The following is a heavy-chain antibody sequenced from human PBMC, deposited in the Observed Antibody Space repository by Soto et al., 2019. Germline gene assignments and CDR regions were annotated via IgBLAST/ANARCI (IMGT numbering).Heavy chain of an antibody. D-gene: IGHD3-22*01. CDR3: ASDSSGYARGYYFAY. J-gene: IGHJ4*02. CDR1: GGTFSSYA. Sequence: QVQLVQSGAEVKKPGSSVKVSCKASGGTFSSYAISWVRQAPGQGLEWMGGIIPIFGTANYAQKFQGRVTITADESTGTAYRELSSVRSEDTAVYYCASDSSGYARGYYFAYWGQGTLVTVSS. CDR2: IIPIFGTA. V-gene: IGHV1-69*01.